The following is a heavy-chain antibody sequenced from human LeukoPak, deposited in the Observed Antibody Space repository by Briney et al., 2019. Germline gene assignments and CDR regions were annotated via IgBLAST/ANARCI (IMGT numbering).Heavy chain of an antibody. D-gene: IGHD3-22*01. Sequence: ASETLSLTCTVSGASISSYYWSWIRQPPGEGLEWIGYIYYSGSTNYNPALNSRVTISEDTSKNQISLKLSSVTAADTAVYYCARVRGYYDSSGYDYWGQGTLVTVAS. CDR3: ARVRGYYDSSGYDY. CDR1: GASISSYY. V-gene: IGHV4-59*01. J-gene: IGHJ4*02. CDR2: IYYSGST.